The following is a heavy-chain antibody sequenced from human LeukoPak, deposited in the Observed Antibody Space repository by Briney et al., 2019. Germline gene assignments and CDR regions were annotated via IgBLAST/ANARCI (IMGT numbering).Heavy chain of an antibody. CDR3: TRYDSSRFDP. CDR2: IAFDGSRK. D-gene: IGHD3-3*01. CDR1: GFTFSGFG. J-gene: IGHJ5*02. Sequence: PGGSLRLSCAASGFTFSGFGMHWVRQAPGKGLEWVTGIAFDGSRKHYADSVEGRFTISRDNSRNTMDLQMNSLRVEDTAVYHCTRYDSSRFDPWGQGTLVTVSS. V-gene: IGHV3-30*03.